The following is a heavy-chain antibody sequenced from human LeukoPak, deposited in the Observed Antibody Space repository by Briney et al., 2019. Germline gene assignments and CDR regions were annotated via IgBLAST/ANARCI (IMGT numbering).Heavy chain of an antibody. CDR1: GGSFSGYY. D-gene: IGHD3-22*01. V-gene: IGHV4-34*09. CDR2: INHSGST. Sequence: SETLSLTCAVYGGSFSGYYWSWIRQPPGKGLEWIGEINHSGSTYYNPSLKSRVTISVDTSKNQFSLKLSSVTAADTAVYYCARVADSSGYYAFDIWGQGTMVTVSS. J-gene: IGHJ3*02. CDR3: ARVADSSGYYAFDI.